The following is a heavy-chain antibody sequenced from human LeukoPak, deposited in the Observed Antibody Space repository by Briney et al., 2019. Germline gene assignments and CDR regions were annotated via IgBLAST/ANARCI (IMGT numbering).Heavy chain of an antibody. V-gene: IGHV4-4*07. J-gene: IGHJ6*02. CDR1: GGSISSYY. D-gene: IGHD3-10*01. Sequence: ASETLSLTCTVSGGSISSYYWSWIRQPAGKGLEWIGRIYTSGSTNYNPSLKSRVTMSVDTSKNQFSLKLSSVTAADTAVYYCARSLWFGELFPALGMDVWGQGTTVTVSS. CDR3: ARSLWFGELFPALGMDV. CDR2: IYTSGST.